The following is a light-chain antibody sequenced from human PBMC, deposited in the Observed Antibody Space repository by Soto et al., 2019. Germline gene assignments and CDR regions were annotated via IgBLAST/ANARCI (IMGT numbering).Light chain of an antibody. V-gene: IGKV1-17*01. J-gene: IGKJ2*01. CDR3: LQHSDYPFT. CDR2: TAS. CDR1: QGIRDA. Sequence: DIQMTQSPSSLSASVGDRVTITCRASQGIRDALGWYQQKPGKVPKRLIYTASSLQNGVPSRFSGIGSETVFTLTISSLQPEDFATYFCLQHSDYPFTFGQGTRLEL.